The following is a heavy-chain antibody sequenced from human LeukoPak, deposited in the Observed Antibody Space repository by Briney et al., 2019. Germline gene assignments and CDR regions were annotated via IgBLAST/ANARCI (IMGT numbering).Heavy chain of an antibody. CDR1: IDSTSGNY. Sequence: SETLSLTCAVSIDSTSGNYWSWIRQPPGKGLEWIGYIYYSGSTYYNPSLKSRVTISVDTSKNQFSLKLSSVTAADTAVYYCARDRGTYCSGGSCYSIWFDPWGQGTLVTVSS. V-gene: IGHV4-30-4*01. CDR3: ARDRGTYCSGGSCYSIWFDP. J-gene: IGHJ5*02. D-gene: IGHD2-15*01. CDR2: IYYSGST.